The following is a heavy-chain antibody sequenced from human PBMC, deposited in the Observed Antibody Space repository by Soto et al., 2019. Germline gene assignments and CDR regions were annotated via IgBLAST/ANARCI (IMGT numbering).Heavy chain of an antibody. V-gene: IGHV4-39*01. J-gene: IGHJ4*02. CDR3: ARLHVLRYFDWSYYFDY. D-gene: IGHD3-9*01. CDR1: GGSISSSSYY. CDR2: IYYSGST. Sequence: SETLSLTCPVSGGSISSSSYYWGWIRQPPGKGLEWIGSIYYSGSTYYNPSLKSRVTISVDTSKNQFSLKLSSVTAADTAVYFCARLHVLRYFDWSYYFDYWGQGTLVTVSS.